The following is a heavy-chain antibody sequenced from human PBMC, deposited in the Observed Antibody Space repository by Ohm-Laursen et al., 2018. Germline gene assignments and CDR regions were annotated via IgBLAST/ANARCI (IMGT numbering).Heavy chain of an antibody. J-gene: IGHJ3*01. CDR3: ARGRRGYSRGRPDAFDF. Sequence: ASVKVSCKASGYTFTSYYMHWVRQAPGQGLEWMGIINPSGGSTSYAQKFQGRVTMTRNTSISTAYMELSSLRSEDTAVYYCARGRRGYSRGRPDAFDFWGQGTMVTVSS. V-gene: IGHV1-46*01. D-gene: IGHD5-18*01. CDR2: INPSGGST. CDR1: GYTFTSYY.